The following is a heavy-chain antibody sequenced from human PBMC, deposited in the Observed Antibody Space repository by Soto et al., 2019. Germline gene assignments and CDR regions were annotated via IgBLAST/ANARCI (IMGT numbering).Heavy chain of an antibody. V-gene: IGHV1-69*02. J-gene: IGHJ3*01. D-gene: IGHD3-3*01. CDR1: GGTFSTYI. CDR3: ASERITTRCEDFDL. Sequence: QVQLVQSGAEVRKPGSSVKVSCKAPGGTFSTYIISWVRQPPGQGLEWMGRIIPIPDITKYAKKFQGRVKVTADISTSTANMELTSLKSVHTAVYYCASERITTRCEDFDLWCQGTMGTVSS. CDR2: IIPIPDIT.